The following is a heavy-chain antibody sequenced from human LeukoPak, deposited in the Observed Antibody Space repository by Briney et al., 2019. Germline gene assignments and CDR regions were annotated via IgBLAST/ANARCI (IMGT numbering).Heavy chain of an antibody. D-gene: IGHD2-21*01. CDR1: GFTFSDSG. V-gene: IGHV3-73*01. CDR3: TRYGDYPFDY. CDR2: IRSKANSYAT. J-gene: IGHJ4*02. Sequence: GGSLRLSCAASGFTFSDSGMHWVRQASGKGLEWVGRIRSKANSYATAYATSVKGRFTISRDDSKNTAYLQMNSLKTEDTAVYYCTRYGDYPFDYWGQGTLVTVSS.